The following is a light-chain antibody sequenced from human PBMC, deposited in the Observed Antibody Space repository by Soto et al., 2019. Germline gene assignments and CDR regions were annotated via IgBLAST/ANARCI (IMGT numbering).Light chain of an antibody. J-gene: IGLJ1*01. CDR2: RNN. CDR3: AAWDDSLSGYD. V-gene: IGLV1-47*01. CDR1: SSNIGSNY. Sequence: QSVLTQPPSASGTPGQRVTISCSGRSSNIGSNYVYWYQQLPGTAPKLLIYRNNQRPSGVPDRFSGYKSGTSASLAISGLRSEDEADYYCAAWDDSLSGYDFGTGTKLTVL.